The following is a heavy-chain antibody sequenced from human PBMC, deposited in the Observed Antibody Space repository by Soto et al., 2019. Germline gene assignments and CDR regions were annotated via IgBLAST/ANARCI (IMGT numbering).Heavy chain of an antibody. CDR1: AGSHNTDSSY. D-gene: IGHD3-22*01. CDR2: VYYTGVT. Sequence: SQTLSLPCSLSAGSHNTDSSYWTWVRQPPGGGLEYLGYVYYTGVTNYNPSLKSRVTISLDMSKSQVFLTLSSVTPADTATYYCARALDSRCYFELLGRGNLVTVSS. J-gene: IGHJ1*01. V-gene: IGHV4-61*01. CDR3: ARALDSRCYFEL.